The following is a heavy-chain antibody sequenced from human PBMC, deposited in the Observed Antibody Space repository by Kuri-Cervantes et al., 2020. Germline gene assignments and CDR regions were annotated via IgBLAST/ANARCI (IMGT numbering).Heavy chain of an antibody. D-gene: IGHD2-15*01. CDR3: AKVRDCSGGSCYGPRYYYGMDV. V-gene: IGHV3-74*01. Sequence: GGSLRLSCAASGFTFSSYWMHWVRQAPGKGLVWVSRINSDGSSTSYADSVKGRFTISRDNSKNTLYLQMNSLRAEDTAVYYCAKVRDCSGGSCYGPRYYYGMDVWGQGTTVTVSS. J-gene: IGHJ6*02. CDR1: GFTFSSYW. CDR2: INSDGSST.